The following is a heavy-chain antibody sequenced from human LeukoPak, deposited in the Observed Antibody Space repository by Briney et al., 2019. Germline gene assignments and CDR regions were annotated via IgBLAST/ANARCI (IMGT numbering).Heavy chain of an antibody. D-gene: IGHD4-17*01. CDR2: IYYSGST. CDR1: GGSISSYY. V-gene: IGHV4-59*01. CDR3: ARDSNGDWYFDY. Sequence: SETLSLTCTVSGGSISSYYWSWIRQPPGKGLEWIGYIYYSGSTNYNPSLKSRVTISVDTSKNQFSLKLSSVTAADTAVYYCARDSNGDWYFDYWGQGTLVTVSS. J-gene: IGHJ4*02.